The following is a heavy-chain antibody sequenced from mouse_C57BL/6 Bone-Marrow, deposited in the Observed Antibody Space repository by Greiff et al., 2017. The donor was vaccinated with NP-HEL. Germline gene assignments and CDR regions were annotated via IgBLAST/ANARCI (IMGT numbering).Heavy chain of an antibody. D-gene: IGHD3-3*01. V-gene: IGHV7-3*01. CDR3: ARYIAGTEDY. Sequence: EVKLMESGGGLVQPGGSLSLSCAASGFTFTDYYMSWVRQPPGKALEWLGFIRNKANGYTTEYSASVKGRFTISRDNSQSILYLQMNALRAEDSATYYCARYIAGTEDYWGQGTTLTVSS. J-gene: IGHJ2*01. CDR1: GFTFTDYY. CDR2: IRNKANGYTT.